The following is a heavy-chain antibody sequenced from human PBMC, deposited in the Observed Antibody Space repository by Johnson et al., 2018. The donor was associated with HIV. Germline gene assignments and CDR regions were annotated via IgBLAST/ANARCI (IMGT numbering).Heavy chain of an antibody. CDR2: ISYDGSNK. D-gene: IGHD4-17*01. CDR1: GFTFSSNA. V-gene: IGHV3-30*04. Sequence: QVQLVESGGGVVQPGRSLRLSCAASGFTFSSNAMLWVRQAPGKGLEWVAVISYDGSNKYYADSVKGRFTISRDNSKNSLYLQMNSLRAEHTALYYCTTGGGDYGDYMYAFDIWGQGTMVTVSS. J-gene: IGHJ3*02. CDR3: TTGGGDYGDYMYAFDI.